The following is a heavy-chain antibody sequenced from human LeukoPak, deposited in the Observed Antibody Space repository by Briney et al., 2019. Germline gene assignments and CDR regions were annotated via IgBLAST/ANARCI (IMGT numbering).Heavy chain of an antibody. J-gene: IGHJ6*03. CDR2: INPSGGST. D-gene: IGHD6-6*01. Sequence: ASVKVSCKASGYTFTSYHMHWVRQAPGQGLEWMGIINPSGGSTSYAQNFQDRVTMTRDTSTSTVYMELSSLGSEDTAVYYCARMGSSSSSQMDVWGKGTTVTVSS. V-gene: IGHV1-46*01. CDR1: GYTFTSYH. CDR3: ARMGSSSSSQMDV.